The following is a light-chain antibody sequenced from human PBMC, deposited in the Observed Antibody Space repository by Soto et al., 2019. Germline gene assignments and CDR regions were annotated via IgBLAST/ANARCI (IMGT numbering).Light chain of an antibody. J-gene: IGKJ4*01. CDR3: QQYYTLPLT. V-gene: IGKV1-12*01. Sequence: DIQVTQSPSSVSASVGDRVTITCRASQDISHYLAWYQQKPGKAPKLLIYGASSLQSGVPSRFSGSGSGTDFTLSISSLQAEDVAVYYCQQYYTLPLTFGGGTKVEIK. CDR1: QDISHY. CDR2: GAS.